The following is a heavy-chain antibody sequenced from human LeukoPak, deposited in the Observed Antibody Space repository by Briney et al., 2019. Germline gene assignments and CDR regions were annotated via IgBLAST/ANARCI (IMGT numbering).Heavy chain of an antibody. J-gene: IGHJ4*02. Sequence: RGSLTLSCAASGFTFSSYGMHWVRQPPGKGLEWVGGIWYDGSNKYNADSVKGRFTISRDNSKDALYLQMNSLRAGDTAVYYCARDVPSSGSYLSGVDYWGQGTLVTVSS. CDR1: GFTFSSYG. CDR2: IWYDGSNK. V-gene: IGHV3-33*01. D-gene: IGHD3-10*01. CDR3: ARDVPSSGSYLSGVDY.